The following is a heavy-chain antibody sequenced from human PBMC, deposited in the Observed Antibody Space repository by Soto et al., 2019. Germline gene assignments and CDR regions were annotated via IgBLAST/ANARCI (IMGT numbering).Heavy chain of an antibody. CDR2: IYYSGST. J-gene: IGHJ4*02. D-gene: IGHD2-15*01. CDR1: GGSISSGGYY. Sequence: TLSLTCTVSGGSISSGGYYWSWIRQHPGKGLEWIGYIYYSGSTYYNPSLESRVRMSVDKSRNQFSLKLTSVSAADTAVYYCARHPAKYCSGGSCFSGPFDYWGQGTLVTVS. CDR3: ARHPAKYCSGGSCFSGPFDY. V-gene: IGHV4-31*03.